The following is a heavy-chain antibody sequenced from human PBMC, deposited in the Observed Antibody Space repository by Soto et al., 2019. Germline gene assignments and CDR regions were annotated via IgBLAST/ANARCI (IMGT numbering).Heavy chain of an antibody. D-gene: IGHD3-22*01. CDR2: INQDEVEK. CDR1: GFTFTTYW. V-gene: IGHV3-7*01. J-gene: IGHJ4*02. Sequence: GGSLRLSCAASGFTFTTYWMTWVRQAPGKGLEWVAKINQDEVEKNYAHSVRGRFTISRDNAKNSLFLQMNSLRAEDTTLYYCVTFPFFDTSAQGYWGQGTLVTVSS. CDR3: VTFPFFDTSAQGY.